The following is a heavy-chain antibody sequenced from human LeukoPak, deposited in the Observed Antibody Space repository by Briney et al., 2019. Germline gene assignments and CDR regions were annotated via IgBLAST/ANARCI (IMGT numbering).Heavy chain of an antibody. CDR1: GYTLSSFY. J-gene: IGHJ6*03. CDR2: INPSGGST. CDR3: ARAPSGPLLKSHYYYYYMDV. Sequence: GASVKVSCKASGYTLSSFYMHLVRQAPGQGLEWMGIINPSGGSTSYAQKFQGRVTMTRDMSTSTVYMDLSSLRSEDTAVYYCARAPSGPLLKSHYYYYYMDVWGKGTTVTVSS. D-gene: IGHD3-10*01. V-gene: IGHV1-46*01.